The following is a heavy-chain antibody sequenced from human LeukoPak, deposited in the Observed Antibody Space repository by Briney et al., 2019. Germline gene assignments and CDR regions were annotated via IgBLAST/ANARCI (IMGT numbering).Heavy chain of an antibody. D-gene: IGHD3-22*01. J-gene: IGHJ4*02. CDR3: ARYSQIRRYYYDSSGPGAFDY. CDR2: IKQDGSEK. CDR1: GFTFSSYW. V-gene: IGHV3-7*01. Sequence: GGSLRLXCAASGFTFSSYWMSWVRQAPGKGLEWVANIKQDGSEKYYVDSVKGRFTISRDNAKNSLYLQMNSLRAEDTAVYYCARYSQIRRYYYDSSGPGAFDYWGQGTLVTVSS.